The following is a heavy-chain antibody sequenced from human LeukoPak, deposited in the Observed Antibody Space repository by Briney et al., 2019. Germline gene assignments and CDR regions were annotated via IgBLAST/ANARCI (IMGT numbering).Heavy chain of an antibody. CDR1: GGSIRSYY. Sequence: PSETLSLTCTVSGGSIRSYYWSWIRQPPGKGLEWIGYIYYSGSTNYNPSLKSRVTISVDTSKNQFSLKLSSVTAADTAVYYCARGSTGASPGYWGQGTLVTVSS. D-gene: IGHD1-26*01. CDR2: IYYSGST. J-gene: IGHJ4*02. V-gene: IGHV4-59*01. CDR3: ARGSTGASPGY.